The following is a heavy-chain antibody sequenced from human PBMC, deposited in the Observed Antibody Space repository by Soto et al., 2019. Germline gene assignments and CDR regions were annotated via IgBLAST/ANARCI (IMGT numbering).Heavy chain of an antibody. J-gene: IGHJ4*02. Sequence: GGSLRLSCAASGFTFSSYAMGWVRQGPGKGLEWVAVVSIGGSTHYADSVRGRFTISRDNSKNTLSLQMNSLTAEDTDVYFCAERRGAGGHFDYWGQGALVTVSS. CDR1: GFTFSSYA. CDR2: VSIGGST. CDR3: AERRGAGGHFDY. D-gene: IGHD2-15*01. V-gene: IGHV3-23*01.